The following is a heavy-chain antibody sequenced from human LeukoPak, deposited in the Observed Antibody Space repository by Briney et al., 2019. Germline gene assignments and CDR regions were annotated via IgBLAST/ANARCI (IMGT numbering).Heavy chain of an antibody. V-gene: IGHV1-8*03. CDR1: GYTFTSYH. CDR2: MNPYSGDR. D-gene: IGHD2-21*02. Sequence: AASVKVSCKTSGYTFTSYHINWVRRATGQGLEWMGWMNPYSGDRGYAQKFQGRVSITSDTSISTAYLELSSLRSDDPAVYFCARTPSLTASGYDYWGQETLVTVSS. J-gene: IGHJ4*02. CDR3: ARTPSLTASGYDY.